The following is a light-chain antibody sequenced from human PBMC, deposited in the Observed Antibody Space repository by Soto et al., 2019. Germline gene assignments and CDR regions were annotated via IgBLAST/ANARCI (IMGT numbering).Light chain of an antibody. CDR2: GNS. CDR1: SSNIGAGYD. CDR3: QSYDSSVSGWM. V-gene: IGLV1-40*01. Sequence: QSVLTQPPSVSGAPGQRVTISCTGSSSNIGAGYDVHWYQQLPGTAPKLLIYGNSNRPSGVPDRFSGSKSGTSASLAITGLQAEDEADYYCQSYDSSVSGWMFGGGTKLTVL. J-gene: IGLJ3*02.